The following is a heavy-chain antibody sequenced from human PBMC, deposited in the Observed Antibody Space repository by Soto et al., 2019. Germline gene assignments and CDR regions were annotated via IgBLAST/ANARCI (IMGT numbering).Heavy chain of an antibody. V-gene: IGHV3-33*01. J-gene: IGHJ6*02. Sequence: QVQLVESGGGLVQPGRSLRLSCAASGFTFSSYGMHWVRQAPGKGLEWVAVIWYDGSNTYYADSVKGRFTISRDNSQNTLYLQMSRRRAEDTAVSYCARSAHSSGWYPLPGYYGMDVWGQGTTVTVSS. CDR2: IWYDGSNT. CDR3: ARSAHSSGWYPLPGYYGMDV. CDR1: GFTFSSYG. D-gene: IGHD6-19*01.